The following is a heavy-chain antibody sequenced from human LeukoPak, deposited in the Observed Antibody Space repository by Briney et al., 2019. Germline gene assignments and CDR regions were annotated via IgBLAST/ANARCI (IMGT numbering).Heavy chain of an antibody. V-gene: IGHV4-59*12. Sequence: PSETLSLTCTVSGGSISSYYWSWIRQPPGKGLEWIGYIYYSGSTNYNPSLKSRVTISVDTSKNQFSLKLSSVTAADTAVYYCAMSWHYYYYMDVWGKGTTVTVSS. D-gene: IGHD6-13*01. CDR1: GGSISSYY. CDR2: IYYSGST. CDR3: AMSWHYYYYMDV. J-gene: IGHJ6*03.